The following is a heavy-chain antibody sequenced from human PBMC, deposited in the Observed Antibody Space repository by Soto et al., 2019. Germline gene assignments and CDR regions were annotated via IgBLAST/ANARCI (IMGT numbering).Heavy chain of an antibody. CDR2: MNPNTGNS. J-gene: IGHJ4*02. V-gene: IGHV1-8*01. CDR1: VYTFTSYD. D-gene: IGHD1-1*01. Sequence: XSGKVSCKASVYTFTSYDIYWVRQATGQGLEWMGWMNPNTGNSGYAQKFQGRVTMTSDTSISTAHMELSSLRSEDTAVYYCARRAETNGWNGFGADKYYFDFWGQGTLVTVSS. CDR3: ARRAETNGWNGFGADKYYFDF.